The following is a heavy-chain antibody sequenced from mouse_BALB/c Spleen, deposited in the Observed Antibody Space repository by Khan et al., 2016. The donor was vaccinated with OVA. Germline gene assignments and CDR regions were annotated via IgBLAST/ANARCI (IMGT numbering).Heavy chain of an antibody. J-gene: IGHJ3*01. Sequence: EVQLQESGPGLVKPSQSLSLTCTVTGYSITSDYAWNWIRQFPGNKLEWMGYISYSGSTTYNPSLKSRISITRDTSKNQFFLQLNSVTTEDTATXYCASWFTYWGQGTLVTVSA. V-gene: IGHV3-2*02. CDR3: ASWFTY. CDR2: ISYSGST. CDR1: GYSITSDYA.